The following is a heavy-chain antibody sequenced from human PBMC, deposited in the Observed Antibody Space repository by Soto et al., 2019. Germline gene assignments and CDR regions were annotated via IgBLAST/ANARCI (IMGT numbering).Heavy chain of an antibody. Sequence: GESLKISCKGSGYSFTSYWISWVRQMPGKGLEWMGRIDPSDSYTNYSPSFQGHVTISADKSISTAYLQWSSLKASDTAMYYCASPSRYSSSWYAFDIWGQGTMVTVS. J-gene: IGHJ3*02. CDR2: IDPSDSYT. D-gene: IGHD6-13*01. V-gene: IGHV5-10-1*01. CDR3: ASPSRYSSSWYAFDI. CDR1: GYSFTSYW.